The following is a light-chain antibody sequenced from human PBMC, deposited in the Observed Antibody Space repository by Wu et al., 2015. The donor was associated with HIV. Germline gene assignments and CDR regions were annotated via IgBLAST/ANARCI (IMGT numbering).Light chain of an antibody. CDR1: QSVSSN. CDR3: QQYNHWPLT. V-gene: IGKV3-15*01. CDR2: GAI. J-gene: IGKJ4*01. Sequence: EIVLTQSPATLSLSPGERATLSCRASQSVSSNLAWYQQKPGQAPRLLIYGAITRPTGIPARFRGSGSGTEFTLTFTSMESEDSAVYFCQQYNHWPLTFGGGTKVEI.